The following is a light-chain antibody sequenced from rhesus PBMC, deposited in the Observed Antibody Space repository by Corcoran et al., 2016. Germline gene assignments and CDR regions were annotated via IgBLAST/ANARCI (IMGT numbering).Light chain of an antibody. Sequence: DIQMTQSPSSLSASVGDRVTITCRASQGITNDLAWYQQKQGETPKLLIYEASSLQSGIPSRFSGSVSGTDLTLNISSLQSEDFATYYCQHYYSTPYSFGQGTKVEIK. CDR3: QHYYSTPYS. CDR2: EAS. CDR1: QGITND. J-gene: IGKJ2*01. V-gene: IGKV1-25*01.